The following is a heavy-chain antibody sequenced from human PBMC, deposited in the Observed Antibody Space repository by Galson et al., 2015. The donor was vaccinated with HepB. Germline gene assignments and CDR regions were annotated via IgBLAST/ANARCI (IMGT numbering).Heavy chain of an antibody. CDR1: GFNFKTHA. V-gene: IGHV3-23*01. J-gene: IGHJ5*02. D-gene: IGHD5-18*01. CDR3: VKDQDMNTAMVFDH. Sequence: SLRLSCAASGFNFKTHAMSWVRQAPGKGLEWVSVISMKGDTTNYAASVNGRFTTSRDNSKKTLYLQMNSLRVGDTAVYYCVKDQDMNTAMVFDHWGLGTLITVSS. CDR2: ISMKGDTT.